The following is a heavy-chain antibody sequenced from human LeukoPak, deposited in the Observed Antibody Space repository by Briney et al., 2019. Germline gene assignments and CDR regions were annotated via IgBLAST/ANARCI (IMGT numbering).Heavy chain of an antibody. J-gene: IGHJ6*03. CDR1: GGSFSGYY. D-gene: IGHD3-10*01. CDR3: ARWASGSPSDYYYYYYMDV. CDR2: INHSGST. Sequence: PPETLSLTCAVYGGSFSGYYWSWIRQPPGKGLEWIGEINHSGSTNYNPSLKSRVTVSVDTSKNQFSLKLSSVTAADTAVYYCARWASGSPSDYYYYYYMDVWGKGTTVTVSS. V-gene: IGHV4-34*01.